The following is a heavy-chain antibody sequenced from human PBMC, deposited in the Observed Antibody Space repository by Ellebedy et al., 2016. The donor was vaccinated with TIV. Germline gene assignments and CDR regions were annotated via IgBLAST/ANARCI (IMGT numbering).Heavy chain of an antibody. Sequence: MPSETLSLTCTVSGGSISSSSYYWGWICQPPGKGLEWIGSIYYSGSTYYNPSLKSRVTISVDKSKNQFSLKLSSVTAADTAVYYYARDKNYYDSSGYYFVYWYFDLWGRGTLVTVSS. J-gene: IGHJ2*01. V-gene: IGHV4-39*07. CDR3: ARDKNYYDSSGYYFVYWYFDL. CDR2: IYYSGST. CDR1: GGSISSSSYY. D-gene: IGHD3-22*01.